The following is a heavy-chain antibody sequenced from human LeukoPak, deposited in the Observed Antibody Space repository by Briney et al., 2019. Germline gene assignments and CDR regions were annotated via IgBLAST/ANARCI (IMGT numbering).Heavy chain of an antibody. J-gene: IGHJ4*02. V-gene: IGHV1-69*05. CDR2: INPIFGTA. D-gene: IGHD6-13*01. CDR3: ATWIEGQQLVGGLVY. Sequence: SVKVSCKASGGTFSSYAISWVRQATGQGLEWMGGINPIFGTANYAQKFQGRVTITRDKSTSTAYMELSSLRSEDTAVYFCATWIEGQQLVGGLVYLGQGTLVAVSS. CDR1: GGTFSSYA.